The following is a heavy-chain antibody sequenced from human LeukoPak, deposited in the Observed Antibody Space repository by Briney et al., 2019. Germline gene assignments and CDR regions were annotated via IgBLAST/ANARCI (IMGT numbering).Heavy chain of an antibody. J-gene: IGHJ5*02. CDR2: ISSSGDST. CDR3: ARVVTSWFDP. Sequence: PGGSLRLSCVASGFTFSDYYMSWIRQAPGKGLEWVSYISSSGDSTYYADSVKGRFTISRDNVRNSLYLQMNSLRAEDTAVYYCARVVTSWFDPWGQGTLVTVSS. V-gene: IGHV3-11*01. CDR1: GFTFSDYY. D-gene: IGHD4-23*01.